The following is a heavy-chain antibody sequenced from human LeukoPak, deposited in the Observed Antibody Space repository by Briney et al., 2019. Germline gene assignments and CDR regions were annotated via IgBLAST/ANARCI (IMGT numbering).Heavy chain of an antibody. CDR2: INPNSGGT. V-gene: IGHV1-2*02. D-gene: IGHD3-3*01. CDR1: GYTFTGYY. Sequence: ASVKVSCKASGYTFTGYYMHWVRQAPGQGLEWMGWINPNSGGTNYAQKFQGRVTMTRDTSISTAYMELSRLRSDDTAVYYCARAGPHYDFWRGYSYYFDYWGQGTLVTVSS. J-gene: IGHJ4*02. CDR3: ARAGPHYDFWRGYSYYFDY.